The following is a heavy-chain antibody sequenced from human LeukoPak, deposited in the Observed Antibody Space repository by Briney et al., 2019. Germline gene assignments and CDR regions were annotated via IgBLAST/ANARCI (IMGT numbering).Heavy chain of an antibody. J-gene: IGHJ4*02. V-gene: IGHV3-33*08. D-gene: IGHD2/OR15-2a*01. Sequence: GGSLRLSCAASGFTFSTYWMSWVRQAPGKGLEWVALIWYDGSNKYYADSVKGRLTISRDNSKNTLYLQMNSLRAEDTAVYYCAREGPRGNSQFDYWGQGTLVTVSS. CDR2: IWYDGSNK. CDR3: AREGPRGNSQFDY. CDR1: GFTFSTYW.